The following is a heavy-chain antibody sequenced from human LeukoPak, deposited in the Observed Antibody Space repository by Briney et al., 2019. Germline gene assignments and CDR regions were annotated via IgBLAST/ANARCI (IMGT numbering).Heavy chain of an antibody. CDR1: GFTFSSYA. J-gene: IGHJ6*03. CDR3: ARLKFYDSTGYSPGYYMDV. CDR2: ISGSGGST. D-gene: IGHD3-22*01. V-gene: IGHV3-23*01. Sequence: GGSLRLSCAACGFTFSSYAMSWVRQAPGKGLEWVSAISGSGGSTYYADPVKGRFTISRDNSKNTLYLQMNSLRAEDTAVYYCARLKFYDSTGYSPGYYMDVWGKGTTVSVFS.